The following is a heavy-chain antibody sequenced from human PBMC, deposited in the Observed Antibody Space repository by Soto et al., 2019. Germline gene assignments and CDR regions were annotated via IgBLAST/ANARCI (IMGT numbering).Heavy chain of an antibody. D-gene: IGHD3-22*01. J-gene: IGHJ6*02. V-gene: IGHV3-48*02. CDR2: INSSSSTI. CDR3: ARDSGYYDSSGYYYYYYGMDV. Sequence: GGSLRLSCAASGFTFSSYSMNWVRQAPGKGLEWVSYINSSSSTIYYADSVKGRFTISRDNAKNSLYLQMNSLRDEDTAVYYCARDSGYYDSSGYYYYYYGMDVWGQGTTVTVSS. CDR1: GFTFSSYS.